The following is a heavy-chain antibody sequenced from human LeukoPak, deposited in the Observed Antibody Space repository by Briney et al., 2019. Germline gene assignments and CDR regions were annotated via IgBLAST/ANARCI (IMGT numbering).Heavy chain of an antibody. CDR2: ISAYNGNT. J-gene: IGHJ4*02. D-gene: IGHD3-9*01. CDR1: GYTFTSYG. CDR3: ARDQSATNTQVRFCLD. Sequence: ASVKVSCKASGYTFTSYGISWVRQAPGQGLEWMGWISAYNGNTNFAQKLQGRVTMTTDTSTSTAYMDLRSLRSDDTAVYYCARDQSATNTQVRFCLDWGQGTLVTVSS. V-gene: IGHV1-18*01.